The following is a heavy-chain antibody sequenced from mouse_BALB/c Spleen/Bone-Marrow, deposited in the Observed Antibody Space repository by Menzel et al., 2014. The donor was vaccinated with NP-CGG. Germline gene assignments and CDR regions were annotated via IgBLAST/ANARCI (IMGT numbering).Heavy chain of an antibody. CDR1: GYTFTDKW. V-gene: IGHV1-69*01. D-gene: IGHD2-4*01. J-gene: IGHJ4*01. CDR3: ARGGHDFSLDY. Sequence: VQLQQFGAEFVMPGASVKMSCKASGYTFTDKWMHWVKQRPGQGLEWIGAIDTSDSYINYNQKFKGKASLTVDASSGTAYMHLSSLTSDDSAVYYCARGGHDFSLDYWGQGTSVIVSS. CDR2: IDTSDSYI.